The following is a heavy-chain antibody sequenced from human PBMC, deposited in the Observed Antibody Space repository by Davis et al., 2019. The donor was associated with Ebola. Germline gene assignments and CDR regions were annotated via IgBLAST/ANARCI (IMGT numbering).Heavy chain of an antibody. Sequence: GESLKISCAAPGFTFDSYIMTWVRQAPGKGLEWVSTISGTGDYTYYADSVKGRFTISRDNSKNTLFLQMNSLRAEDTALYYCAKDSGLHWGQGTLVTVSS. CDR3: AKDSGLH. CDR1: GFTFDSYI. CDR2: ISGTGDYT. V-gene: IGHV3-23*01. J-gene: IGHJ4*02.